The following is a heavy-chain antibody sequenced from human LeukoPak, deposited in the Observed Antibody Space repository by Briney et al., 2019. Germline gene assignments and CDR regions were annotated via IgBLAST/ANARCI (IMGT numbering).Heavy chain of an antibody. V-gene: IGHV3-33*06. CDR2: IWFDSSRK. CDR1: GFSFSSYG. D-gene: IGHD5-12*01. CDR3: AKDRHSGYDPDYYYYMDV. J-gene: IGHJ6*03. Sequence: PGGSLRLSCEASGFSFSSYGTHWVRQAPGKGLEWVAVIWFDSSRKYYADSVKGRFTISRDNPENMLYLQMHSLRAEDTAVYYCAKDRHSGYDPDYYYYMDVWGKGTTVTVSS.